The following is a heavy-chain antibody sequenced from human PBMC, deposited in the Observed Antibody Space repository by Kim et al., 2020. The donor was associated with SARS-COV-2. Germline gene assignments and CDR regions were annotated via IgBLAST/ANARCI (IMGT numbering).Heavy chain of an antibody. J-gene: IGHJ4*02. Sequence: RYSPSFQGQVTISADKSISTAYRQWSSLKASDTAMYYCARQGSAVADFDYWGQGTLVTVSS. V-gene: IGHV5-51*01. D-gene: IGHD6-19*01. CDR3: ARQGSAVADFDY.